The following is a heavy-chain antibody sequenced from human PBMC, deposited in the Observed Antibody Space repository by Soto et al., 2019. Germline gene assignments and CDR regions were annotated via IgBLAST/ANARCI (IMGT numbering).Heavy chain of an antibody. CDR2: IYYSGST. Sequence: SETLSLTCAVSGGSISSYYWSWIRQPPGKGLEWIGYIYYSGSTNYNPSLKSRVTISVDTSKNQFSLKLSSVTAADTAVYYCARTRHVVVVPAAMPDYFDYWGQGTLVTVSS. D-gene: IGHD2-2*01. CDR3: ARTRHVVVVPAAMPDYFDY. CDR1: GGSISSYY. V-gene: IGHV4-59*01. J-gene: IGHJ4*02.